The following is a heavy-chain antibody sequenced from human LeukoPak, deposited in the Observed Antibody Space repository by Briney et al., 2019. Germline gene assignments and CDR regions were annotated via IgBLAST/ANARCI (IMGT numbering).Heavy chain of an antibody. J-gene: IGHJ5*02. CDR1: GGTFSSYA. CDR2: IIPIFGTA. V-gene: IGHV1-69*13. Sequence: ASVKVSCKASGGTFSSYAISWVRQAPGQGLEWMGGIIPIFGTANYAQKFQGRVTITADESTSTAYMELSSLRSEDTAVYYCARDSRYSGYEKNWFDPWGQGTLVTVSS. CDR3: ARDSRYSGYEKNWFDP. D-gene: IGHD5-12*01.